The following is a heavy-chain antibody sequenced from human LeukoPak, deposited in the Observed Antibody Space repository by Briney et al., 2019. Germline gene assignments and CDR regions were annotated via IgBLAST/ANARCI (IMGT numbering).Heavy chain of an antibody. CDR2: ISSGTSTI. CDR3: ARDNSPNYYYGMDV. V-gene: IGHV3-48*04. Sequence: GGSLRLSCAASGFTFSSYSMNWVRQAPGKGLEWVSYISSGTSTIYYADSVKGRFTISRDNAKNSLYLQMNSLRAEDTAVYYCARDNSPNYYYGMDVWGQGTTVTVSS. CDR1: GFTFSSYS. D-gene: IGHD2/OR15-2a*01. J-gene: IGHJ6*02.